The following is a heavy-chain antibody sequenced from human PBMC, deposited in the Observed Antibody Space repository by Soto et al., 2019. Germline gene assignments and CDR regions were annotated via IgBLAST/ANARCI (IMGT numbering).Heavy chain of an antibody. V-gene: IGHV3-23*01. CDR1: GFTFSSYG. Sequence: EVQLLESGGGLVQHGGSLRLSCASSGFTFSSYGMTWVRRPPGKGLEWVSAISGSGAATYYADSVQGRFTISRDNSNNTLYLQMNSLRAEDTAVYSCAKVLYGVVTYFDSWGQGTLVTVSS. J-gene: IGHJ4*02. CDR2: ISGSGAAT. CDR3: AKVLYGVVTYFDS. D-gene: IGHD3-3*01.